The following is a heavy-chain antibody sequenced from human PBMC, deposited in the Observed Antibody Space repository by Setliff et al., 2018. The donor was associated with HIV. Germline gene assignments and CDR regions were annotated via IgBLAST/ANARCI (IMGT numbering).Heavy chain of an antibody. CDR2: ITPFVGIT. J-gene: IGHJ4*02. CDR3: ARDKGIREAASLDY. D-gene: IGHD6-13*01. Sequence: SVKVSCKASGGTFSDFRITWVRQAPGQGLEWMGEITPFVGITNYAQKFQGRVTISADESTATAYIELSSLTSQDTAVYYCARDKGIREAASLDYWGQGFLVTVSS. CDR1: GGTFSDFR. V-gene: IGHV1-69*10.